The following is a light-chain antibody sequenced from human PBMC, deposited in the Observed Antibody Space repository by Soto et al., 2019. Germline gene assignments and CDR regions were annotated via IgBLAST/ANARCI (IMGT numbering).Light chain of an antibody. Sequence: ELTQPPSVSVAPGKTARITCGGNNIGSKSVHWYQQKPGQAPVLVIYYDSDRPSGIPERFSGSNSGNTATLTISRVEAGDEADDYCQVWDSSSDHPGVFGTGTKVTVL. CDR1: NIGSKS. CDR2: YDS. J-gene: IGLJ1*01. CDR3: QVWDSSSDHPGV. V-gene: IGLV3-21*04.